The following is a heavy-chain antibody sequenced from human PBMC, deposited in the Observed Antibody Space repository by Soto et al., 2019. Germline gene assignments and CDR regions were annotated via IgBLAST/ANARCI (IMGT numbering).Heavy chain of an antibody. CDR1: GYTFTGYY. CDR2: INPNSGGT. CDR3: ARRKGDYYDSSGYHYYFDY. J-gene: IGHJ4*02. V-gene: IGHV1-2*02. Sequence: ASVKVSCKASGYTFTGYYMHWVRQAPGQGLEWMGWINPNSGGTKSAQKFQGRVTMTRDTSISTAYMELSRLRSDDTAVYYCARRKGDYYDSSGYHYYFDYWGQGALVTVSS. D-gene: IGHD3-22*01.